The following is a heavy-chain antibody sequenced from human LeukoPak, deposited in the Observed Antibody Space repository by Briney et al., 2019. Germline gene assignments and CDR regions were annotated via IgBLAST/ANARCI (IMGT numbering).Heavy chain of an antibody. D-gene: IGHD1-26*01. CDR3: ARSPGILGTNYFDY. CDR1: GFTFSSYG. Sequence: GGSLRLSCAASGFTFSSYGMSWVRQAPGKGLEWVSAISGSGGSTYYADSVKGRFTISRDNSKNTLYLQMNSLRAEDTSVYYCARSPGILGTNYFDYWGQGTLVTVSS. J-gene: IGHJ4*02. V-gene: IGHV3-23*01. CDR2: ISGSGGST.